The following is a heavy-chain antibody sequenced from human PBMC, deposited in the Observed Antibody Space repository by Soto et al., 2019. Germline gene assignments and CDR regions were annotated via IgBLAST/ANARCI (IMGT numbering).Heavy chain of an antibody. CDR3: ARNPRRQYGDRWYFDL. J-gene: IGHJ2*01. CDR2: IIPILGIA. D-gene: IGHD4-17*01. Sequence: QVQLVQSGAEVKKPGSSVKVSCKASGGTFSSYTISWVRQAPGQGLEWMGRIIPILGIANYAQKFQGRVTITAEQSTSTAYMELSSLRSEDTAVNYCARNPRRQYGDRWYFDLWGRGTLVTVSS. V-gene: IGHV1-69*02. CDR1: GGTFSSYT.